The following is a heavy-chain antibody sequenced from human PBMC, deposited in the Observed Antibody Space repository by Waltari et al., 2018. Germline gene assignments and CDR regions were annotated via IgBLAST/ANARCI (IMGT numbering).Heavy chain of an antibody. CDR1: GFTFSSYG. J-gene: IGHJ4*02. CDR2: RGDDGINK. D-gene: IGHD3-16*01. V-gene: IGHV3-33*01. CDR3: ARDRTVPTSAILGY. Sequence: QVQLVESGGGVVQPGRSLRLSCAASGFTFSSYGMHWVRQAPGQGLEWVAVRGDDGINKYYADSVKCRFTISRDNSKNTLYLQMNSLRAEDTAVYYCARDRTVPTSAILGYWGQGTLVTVSS.